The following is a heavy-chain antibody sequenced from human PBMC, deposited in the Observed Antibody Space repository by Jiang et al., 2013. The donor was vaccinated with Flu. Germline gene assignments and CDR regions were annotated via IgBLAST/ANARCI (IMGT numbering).Heavy chain of an antibody. D-gene: IGHD1-26*01. Sequence: SSYDMHWVRQATGKGLEWVSAIGTAGDTYYPGSVKGRFTISRENAKNSLYLQMNSLRAGDTAVYYCARGVGARFDPWGQGTLVTVSS. V-gene: IGHV3-13*01. CDR3: ARGVGARFDP. J-gene: IGHJ5*02. CDR1: SSYD. CDR2: IGTAGDT.